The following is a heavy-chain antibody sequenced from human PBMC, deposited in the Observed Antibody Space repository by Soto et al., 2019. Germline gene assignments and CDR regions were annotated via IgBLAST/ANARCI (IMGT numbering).Heavy chain of an antibody. Sequence: GGSLRLSCAASGFTFTSYAMNWARQAPGKGLEWVSSISGGGGRTYYADSVKGRFTISRDQSKNTLYLQMNSLRAEDTAVYYCAKGKYYDSSGYYTFDNWGQGTLVTVSS. J-gene: IGHJ4*02. D-gene: IGHD3-22*01. V-gene: IGHV3-23*01. CDR1: GFTFTSYA. CDR2: ISGGGGRT. CDR3: AKGKYYDSSGYYTFDN.